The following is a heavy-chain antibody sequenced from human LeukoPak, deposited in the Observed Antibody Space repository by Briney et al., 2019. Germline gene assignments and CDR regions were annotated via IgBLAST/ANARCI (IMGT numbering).Heavy chain of an antibody. V-gene: IGHV4-39*01. D-gene: IGHD2-15*01. Sequence: SETLSLTCTVSGGSISSSSYYWGWIRQPPGKGLEWVGSIYYSGSNYYNPSLKSRVTISVDTSKNQFSLKLSSVTAADTAVYYCARRGGRGFFDYWGQGTLVTVSS. CDR3: ARRGGRGFFDY. CDR1: GGSISSSSYY. CDR2: IYYSGSN. J-gene: IGHJ4*02.